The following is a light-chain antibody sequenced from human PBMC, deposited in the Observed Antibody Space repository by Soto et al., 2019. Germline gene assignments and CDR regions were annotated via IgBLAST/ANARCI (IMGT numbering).Light chain of an antibody. CDR2: DVS. CDR1: SSDVGGYNY. J-gene: IGLJ1*01. Sequence: QSALTQPASVSVSPGQSITISCTGTSSDVGGYNYVSWYQQHPGKAPKFMIYDVSNRPSGVSNRFSGSKSGNTASLTISGLQAEDEADYYCSSYTTSNTRQIVFGTGTKVTV. CDR3: SSYTTSNTRQIV. V-gene: IGLV2-14*01.